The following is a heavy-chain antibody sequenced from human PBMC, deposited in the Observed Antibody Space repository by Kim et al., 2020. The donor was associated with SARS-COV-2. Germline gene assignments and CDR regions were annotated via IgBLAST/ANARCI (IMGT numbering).Heavy chain of an antibody. CDR3: AKGSSGWPIYFDY. V-gene: IGHV3-23*01. CDR1: GFTFRTYV. CDR2: ISGSGGNT. D-gene: IGHD6-19*01. J-gene: IGHJ4*02. Sequence: GGSLRLSCAASGFTFRTYVMSWVRQAPGKGLEWVSVISGSGGNTYFADSVKGRCTISRDNSKHTLYLQMNSLRAEDTAVYYCAKGSSGWPIYFDYWGQGTLVTVSS.